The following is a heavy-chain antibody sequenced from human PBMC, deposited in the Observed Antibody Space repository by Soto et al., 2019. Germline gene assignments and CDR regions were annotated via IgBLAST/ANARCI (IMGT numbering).Heavy chain of an antibody. CDR3: ARGGYYYDSSGYYYVGDYYGMDV. Sequence: ASVKVSCKASGGTFSSYAISWVRQAPGQGLEWMGGIIPIFGTANYAQKFQGRVTITADESTSTAYMELSSLRSEDTAVYYCARGGYYYDSSGYYYVGDYYGMDVWGQGTTVTVSS. J-gene: IGHJ6*02. V-gene: IGHV1-69*13. CDR2: IIPIFGTA. D-gene: IGHD3-22*01. CDR1: GGTFSSYA.